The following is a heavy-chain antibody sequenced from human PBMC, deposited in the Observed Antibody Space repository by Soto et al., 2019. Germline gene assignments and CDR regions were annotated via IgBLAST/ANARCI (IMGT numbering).Heavy chain of an antibody. CDR2: ISAYNGNT. Sequence: ASVKVSCKASGYTFTSYGISWVRQAPGQGLEWMGWISAYNGNTNYAQKLQGRVTMTTDTSTSTAYMELRSLRSDDTAVYYCARFWDSSGSDAFDIWGQGTTVTVSS. V-gene: IGHV1-18*01. CDR3: ARFWDSSGSDAFDI. D-gene: IGHD3-22*01. J-gene: IGHJ3*02. CDR1: GYTFTSYG.